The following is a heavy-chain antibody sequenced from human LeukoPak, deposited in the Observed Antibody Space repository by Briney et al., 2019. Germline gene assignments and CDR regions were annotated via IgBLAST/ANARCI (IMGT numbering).Heavy chain of an antibody. Sequence: SETLSLTCTVSGDSISSSSYYWGWIRQPPGKGLEWIGSIYYSGSTYYNPSLKSRVTISVDTSKNQFSLKLSSVTAADTAVYYCARGLSTEFDYWGQGTLVTVSS. J-gene: IGHJ4*02. CDR1: GDSISSSSYY. V-gene: IGHV4-39*01. CDR2: IYYSGST. D-gene: IGHD4-11*01. CDR3: ARGLSTEFDY.